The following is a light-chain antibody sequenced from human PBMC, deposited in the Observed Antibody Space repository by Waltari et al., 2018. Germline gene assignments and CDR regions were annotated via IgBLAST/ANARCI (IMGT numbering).Light chain of an antibody. CDR3: QQYNDWPPLT. CDR2: SAS. CDR1: QSIGTN. Sequence: EILMTQSPAPLSVSPGERDTLPCRASQSIGTNLAAYQHKRGQAPSLLIYSASARPPGIPARFRGSGSGTEFTLTISSLQSEDFSVYYCQQYNDWPPLTFGQGTRLEIK. V-gene: IGKV3-15*01. J-gene: IGKJ5*01.